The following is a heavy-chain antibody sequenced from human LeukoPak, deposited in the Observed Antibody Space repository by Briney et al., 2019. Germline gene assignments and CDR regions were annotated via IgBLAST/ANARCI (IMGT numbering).Heavy chain of an antibody. CDR2: INHSGST. Sequence: PSETLSLTCAVYGGSFSGYYWSWIRQPPGKGLEWIGEINHSGSTNYNPSLKSRVTISVDTSKNQFSLKLSSVTAADTAVYYCARDHMEAGFNYWSQGTLVTVSS. J-gene: IGHJ4*02. CDR3: ARDHMEAGFNY. D-gene: IGHD2-21*01. V-gene: IGHV4-34*01. CDR1: GGSFSGYY.